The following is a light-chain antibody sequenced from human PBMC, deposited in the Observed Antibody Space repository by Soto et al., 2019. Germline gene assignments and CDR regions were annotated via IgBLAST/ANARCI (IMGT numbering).Light chain of an antibody. J-gene: IGLJ1*01. CDR1: SSDVGGYNY. V-gene: IGLV2-8*01. Sequence: QSVLTQPPSASGSPGQSVTISCTGTSSDVGGYNYVSWYQQHPGKVPKLMIYEVSKRPSGVPDRFSGSKSGNTASLTVSGLQAEDEADYYCSSYAGSNIYDVFGTGTKLTVL. CDR3: SSYAGSNIYDV. CDR2: EVS.